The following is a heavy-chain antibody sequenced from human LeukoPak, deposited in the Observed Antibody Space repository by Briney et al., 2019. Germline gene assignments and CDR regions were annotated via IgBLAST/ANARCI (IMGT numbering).Heavy chain of an antibody. V-gene: IGHV3-33*01. CDR1: GFTFSTHA. J-gene: IGHJ3*02. CDR2: IWYDGSNT. Sequence: GGSLRLSCAASGFTFSTHAMHWVRQAPGKGLEWVAVIWYDGSNTHYGDSVKGRLTISRDNSKNMLFLQMNSLRAEDTAVYYCAREADCSGGGCYRGAFDIWGQGTMVAVSS. CDR3: AREADCSGGGCYRGAFDI. D-gene: IGHD2-15*01.